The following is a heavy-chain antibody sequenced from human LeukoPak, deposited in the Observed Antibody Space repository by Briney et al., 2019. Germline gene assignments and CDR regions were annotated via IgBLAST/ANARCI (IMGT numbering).Heavy chain of an antibody. Sequence: PGRSLRLSCAVSGFTFDDYAMHWVRQVPGKGLEWVSGIKWNSDSIGYADSVKGRFTTSRDNAKTSLYLQMNSLRAEDTAFYYCAINGGGDSGYGNFDYWGQGTLVTVSS. D-gene: IGHD5-12*01. CDR1: GFTFDDYA. V-gene: IGHV3-9*01. CDR2: IKWNSDSI. CDR3: AINGGGDSGYGNFDY. J-gene: IGHJ4*02.